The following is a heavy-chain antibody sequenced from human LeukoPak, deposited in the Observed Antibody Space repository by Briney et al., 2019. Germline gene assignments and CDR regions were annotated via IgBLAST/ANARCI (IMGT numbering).Heavy chain of an antibody. J-gene: IGHJ6*02. CDR1: GFNFSDYY. D-gene: IGHD2-15*01. Sequence: GGSLRLSCAASGFNFSDYYMSWNRQAPGKGLEWVSYISSSGSAIYYADSVKGRFTISRDNAKNSLYLQMNSLRAEDTAVYYCARAAVVAASPIYYYYYGMDVWGQGTTITVSS. CDR3: ARAAVVAASPIYYYYYGMDV. V-gene: IGHV3-11*01. CDR2: ISSSGSAI.